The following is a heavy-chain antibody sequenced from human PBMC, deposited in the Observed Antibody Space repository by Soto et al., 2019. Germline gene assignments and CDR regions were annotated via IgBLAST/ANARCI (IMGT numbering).Heavy chain of an antibody. J-gene: IGHJ5*02. D-gene: IGHD3-22*01. Sequence: SETLSLTCTVSGGSISSSSYYWGWIRQPPGRGLEWIGSIYYSGSTYYNPSLKSRVTISVDTSKNQFSLKLSSVTAADTAVYYCARRVYDSSGYWNWFDPWGQGTLVTVSS. CDR1: GGSISSSSYY. CDR2: IYYSGST. V-gene: IGHV4-39*01. CDR3: ARRVYDSSGYWNWFDP.